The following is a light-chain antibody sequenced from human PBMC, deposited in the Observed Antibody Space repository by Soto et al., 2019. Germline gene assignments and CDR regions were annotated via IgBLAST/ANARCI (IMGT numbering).Light chain of an antibody. J-gene: IGLJ2*01. CDR2: GTD. Sequence: QSVLTQPPSASGTPGQRVTISCSGSSSNIGSNTVTWYQQLPGTAPKLLMYGTDQRPSGVPDRFSGSKSGMSASLAISGLLSEDESDYFCAAWDDSLNGHVAFGGGTKVTVL. CDR3: AAWDDSLNGHVA. CDR1: SSNIGSNT. V-gene: IGLV1-44*01.